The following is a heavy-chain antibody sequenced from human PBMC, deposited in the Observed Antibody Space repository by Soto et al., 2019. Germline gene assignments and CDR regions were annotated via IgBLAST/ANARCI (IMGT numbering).Heavy chain of an antibody. CDR1: GYTFNTYG. D-gene: IGHD2-2*01. Sequence: QVQLVQSGGEVKKPGASVKVSCKASGYTFNTYGISWVRQAPGQGLEWMGWISPYSLDTNYAQKFQGRVTMTTDTSTSTAYMELRSLRSDDTAVYYCARAVSTSRYNWFDPWGQGPLVTVSS. V-gene: IGHV1-18*04. J-gene: IGHJ5*02. CDR2: ISPYSLDT. CDR3: ARAVSTSRYNWFDP.